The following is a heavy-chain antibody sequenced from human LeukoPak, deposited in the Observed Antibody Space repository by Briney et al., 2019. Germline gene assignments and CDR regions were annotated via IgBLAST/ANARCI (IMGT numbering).Heavy chain of an antibody. D-gene: IGHD2-2*02. CDR3: ARDQIVVVPAAINYYYYMDV. V-gene: IGHV1-18*01. CDR1: GYTFTSYG. Sequence: ASVKVSCKASGYTFTSYGISWVRQAPGRGLEWMGWISAYNGNTNYAQKPQGRVTMTTDTSTSTAYMELRSLRSDDTAVYYCARDQIVVVPAAINYYYYMDVWGKGTTVTVSS. CDR2: ISAYNGNT. J-gene: IGHJ6*03.